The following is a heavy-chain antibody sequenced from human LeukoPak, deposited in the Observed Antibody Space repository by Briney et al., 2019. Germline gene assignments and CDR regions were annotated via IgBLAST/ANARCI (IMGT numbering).Heavy chain of an antibody. Sequence: ASVKVSCKVSGYTLTELSMHWVRQSPGKGLEWMGGFDPEDGETIYAQKFQGRVTMTEDTSTDTAYMELSSLRAEDTAVYYCARRTAAYYYYYMDVWGKGTTVTISS. D-gene: IGHD4-17*01. CDR3: ARRTAAYYYYYMDV. CDR2: FDPEDGET. V-gene: IGHV1-24*01. CDR1: GYTLTELS. J-gene: IGHJ6*03.